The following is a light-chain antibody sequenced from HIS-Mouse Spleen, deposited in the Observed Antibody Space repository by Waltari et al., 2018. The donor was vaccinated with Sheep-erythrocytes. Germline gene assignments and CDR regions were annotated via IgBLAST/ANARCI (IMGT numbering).Light chain of an antibody. CDR2: AAS. Sequence: DIQMTQSPSSVSASVADRVTITCRASQGISSWLGWYQQKPGKAPKLLIYAASSLQSGVPSMFSGSGSGTDFTLTISSLQPEDFATYYCQQSYSTPYTFGQGTKLEIK. CDR3: QQSYSTPYT. CDR1: QGISSW. V-gene: IGKV1-12*01. J-gene: IGKJ2*01.